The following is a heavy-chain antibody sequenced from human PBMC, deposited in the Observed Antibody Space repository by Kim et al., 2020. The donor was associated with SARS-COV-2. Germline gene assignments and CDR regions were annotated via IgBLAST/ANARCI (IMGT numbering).Heavy chain of an antibody. J-gene: IGHJ4*02. D-gene: IGHD2-2*01. CDR3: AKVAPPCSTSCYHFDY. V-gene: IGHV3-23*01. CDR1: GFTFSSYA. Sequence: GGSLRLSCAASGFTFSSYAMSWVRQAPGKGLEWVSAISGSGGSTYYADSVKGRFTISRDNSKNTLYLQMNSLRAEDTAVYYCAKVAPPCSTSCYHFDYWGQGTLVTVSS. CDR2: ISGSGGST.